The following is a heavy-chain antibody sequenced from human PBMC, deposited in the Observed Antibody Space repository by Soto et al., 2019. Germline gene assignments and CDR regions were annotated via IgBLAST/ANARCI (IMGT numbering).Heavy chain of an antibody. Sequence: SVKVSCEASGGTFSSYDISWVRQAPVQGLEWMGGIIPIFGTANYSQKFQGRVTITADESTSTAYMELSSLRSEDTAVYYCASPEQYCGGDCYSRAFDIWGQGTMVIVSS. D-gene: IGHD2-21*02. CDR3: ASPEQYCGGDCYSRAFDI. J-gene: IGHJ3*02. CDR1: GGTFSSYD. V-gene: IGHV1-69*01. CDR2: IIPIFGTA.